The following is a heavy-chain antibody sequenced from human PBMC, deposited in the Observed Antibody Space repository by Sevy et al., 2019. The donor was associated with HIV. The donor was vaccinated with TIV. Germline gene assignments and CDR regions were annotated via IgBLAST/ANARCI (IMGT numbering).Heavy chain of an antibody. CDR2: IRQNGSDK. Sequence: GGSLRLSCAASGFTFSDSWMTWVRQAPGKGLEWVANIRQNGSDKYYLDSVKGRFTISRDNAKNSLYLQMNSLRAVDTAAYYCARKIYYYDNSDYGWFDPWGQGILVTVSS. V-gene: IGHV3-7*01. J-gene: IGHJ5*02. D-gene: IGHD3-22*01. CDR1: GFTFSDSW. CDR3: ARKIYYYDNSDYGWFDP.